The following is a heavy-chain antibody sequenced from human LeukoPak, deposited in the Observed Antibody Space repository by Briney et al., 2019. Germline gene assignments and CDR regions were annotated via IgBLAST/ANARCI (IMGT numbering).Heavy chain of an antibody. Sequence: GGSLRLSCAASGFTFSSYAMHWVRQAPGKGLEWVSVISYDGSNKYYADSVEGRFTISRDNSKTTLYLQMNSLRAEDTAVYYCARDPVEVVVPAAHRNWFDPWGQGTLVTVSP. CDR3: ARDPVEVVVPAAHRNWFDP. CDR2: ISYDGSNK. D-gene: IGHD2-2*01. CDR1: GFTFSSYA. J-gene: IGHJ5*02. V-gene: IGHV3-30-3*01.